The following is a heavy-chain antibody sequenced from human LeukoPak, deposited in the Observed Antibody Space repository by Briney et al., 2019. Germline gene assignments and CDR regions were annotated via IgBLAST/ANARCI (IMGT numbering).Heavy chain of an antibody. CDR2: IIPIFGTA. J-gene: IGHJ4*02. Sequence: SVKVSCKASGGTFSSYAISWVRQAPGQGLEWMRGIIPIFGTANYAQKFQGRVTITADKSTSTAYMELSSLRSEDTAVYYCARPHSYYGSGMGYFDYWGQGTLVTVSS. CDR3: ARPHSYYGSGMGYFDY. V-gene: IGHV1-69*06. D-gene: IGHD3-10*01. CDR1: GGTFSSYA.